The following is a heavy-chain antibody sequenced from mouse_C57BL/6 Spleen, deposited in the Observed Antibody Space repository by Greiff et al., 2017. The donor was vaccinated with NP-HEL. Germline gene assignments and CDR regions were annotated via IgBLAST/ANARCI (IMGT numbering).Heavy chain of an antibody. Sequence: VKVVESGAELARPGASVKLSCKASGYTFTSYGISWVKQRTGQGLEWIGEIYPRSGNTYYNEKFKGKATLTADKSSSTAYMELRSLTSEDSAVYFCARRDYYGSSGAYWGQGTLVTVSA. J-gene: IGHJ3*01. CDR3: ARRDYYGSSGAY. V-gene: IGHV1-81*01. D-gene: IGHD1-1*01. CDR2: IYPRSGNT. CDR1: GYTFTSYG.